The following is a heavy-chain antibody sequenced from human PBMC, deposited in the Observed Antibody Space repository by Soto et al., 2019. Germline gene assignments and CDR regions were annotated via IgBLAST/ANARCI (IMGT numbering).Heavy chain of an antibody. Sequence: SETLSLTCTVSGGSISSDYYHWTWIRQSPGKGLEWIGYIHHSGSILYNPSLKSRVTISVDTSKNQFSLNLSSVTAADTALYFCARVERGTATTVVDAFDIWGPGTMVTVSS. CDR2: IHHSGSI. CDR3: ARVERGTATTVVDAFDI. D-gene: IGHD1-1*01. J-gene: IGHJ3*02. CDR1: GGSISSDYYH. V-gene: IGHV4-30-4*08.